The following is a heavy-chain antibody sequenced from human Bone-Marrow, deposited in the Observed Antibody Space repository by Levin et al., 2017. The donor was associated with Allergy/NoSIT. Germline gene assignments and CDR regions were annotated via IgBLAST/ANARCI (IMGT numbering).Heavy chain of an antibody. Sequence: RSGGSLRLSCAASGFTFSTYEMNWVRQAPGKGLQWVSYITGSGNTIYYADSVKGRFTISRDNAKNSLYLQMNSLRAEDTAVYYCARNYGMDVWGQGTTVTVSS. CDR1: GFTFSTYE. V-gene: IGHV3-48*03. CDR2: ITGSGNTI. J-gene: IGHJ6*02. CDR3: ARNYGMDV.